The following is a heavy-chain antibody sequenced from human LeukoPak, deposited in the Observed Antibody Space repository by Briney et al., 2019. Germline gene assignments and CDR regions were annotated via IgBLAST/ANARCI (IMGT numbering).Heavy chain of an antibody. CDR2: IYYSGST. V-gene: IGHV4-39*01. J-gene: IGHJ3*02. CDR3: ARQESYYPFDI. D-gene: IGHD1-26*01. Sequence: SETLSLTCTVSGGSISSSSYYWGWIRQPPGKGLEWIGSIYYSGSTYYNPSLKSRVTISVDTSKNQFSLKLSSVTAADTAVYYCARQESYYPFDIWGQGTMVTVSS. CDR1: GGSISSSSYY.